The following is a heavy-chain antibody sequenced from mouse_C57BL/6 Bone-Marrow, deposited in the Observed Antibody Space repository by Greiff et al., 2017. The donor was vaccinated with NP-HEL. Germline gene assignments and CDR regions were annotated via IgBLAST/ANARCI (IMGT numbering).Heavy chain of an antibody. CDR2: IYPRSGNT. CDR3: ARGYYGSSRSFLYYFDY. V-gene: IGHV1-81*01. CDR1: GYTFTSYG. D-gene: IGHD1-1*01. J-gene: IGHJ2*01. Sequence: VKLMESGAELARPGASVKLSCKASGYTFTSYGISWVKQRTGQGLEWIGEIYPRSGNTYYNEKFKGKATLTADKSSSTAYMELRSLTSEDSAVYFCARGYYGSSRSFLYYFDYWGQGTTLTVSS.